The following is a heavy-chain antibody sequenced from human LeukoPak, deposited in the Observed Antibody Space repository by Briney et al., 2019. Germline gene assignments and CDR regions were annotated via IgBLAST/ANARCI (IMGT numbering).Heavy chain of an antibody. Sequence: PSETLSLTCTVSGGSISSSSYYWGWIRQPPGKGLEWIGSIYYSGSTYYNPSLKSRVTISVDTSKNQFSLELSSVTAADTAVYYCARKYYYDSSGYHDAFDIWGQGTMVTVSS. J-gene: IGHJ3*02. D-gene: IGHD3-22*01. CDR3: ARKYYYDSSGYHDAFDI. V-gene: IGHV4-39*07. CDR1: GGSISSSSYY. CDR2: IYYSGST.